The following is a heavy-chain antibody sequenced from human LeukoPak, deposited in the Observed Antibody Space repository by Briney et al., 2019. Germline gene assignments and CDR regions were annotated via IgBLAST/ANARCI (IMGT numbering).Heavy chain of an antibody. CDR2: IYSSGST. CDR3: ARAYSSSWYWRLTENWFDP. CDR1: GGSISSSSYY. Sequence: SETLSLTCTVSGGSISSSSYYWGWIRQPTGKGLEWIGSIYSSGSTYYNPSLKSRVTLSVDTSKNQFSLKLSSVTAADTAVYYCARAYSSSWYWRLTENWFDPWGQGTLVTVSS. V-gene: IGHV4-39*07. D-gene: IGHD6-13*01. J-gene: IGHJ5*02.